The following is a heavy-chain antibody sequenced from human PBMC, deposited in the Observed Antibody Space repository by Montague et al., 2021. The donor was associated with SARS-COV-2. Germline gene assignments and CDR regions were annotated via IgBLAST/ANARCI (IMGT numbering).Heavy chain of an antibody. Sequence: SETLSLTCSVPGGSFSSGDSYWGWLRQAPGKGLEWIGDLHYAGSAYYSPSLRSRVTISADTSKNQFSLKLNSVTAADTAVYYCVATYNGNWYYFDYWGQGTLVTVSS. CDR3: VATYNGNWYYFDY. CDR2: LHYAGSA. D-gene: IGHD6-13*01. J-gene: IGHJ4*02. V-gene: IGHV4-39*01. CDR1: GGSFSSGDSY.